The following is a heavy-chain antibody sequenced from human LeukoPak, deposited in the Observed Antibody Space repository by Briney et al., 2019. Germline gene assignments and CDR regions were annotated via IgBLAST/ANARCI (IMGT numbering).Heavy chain of an antibody. V-gene: IGHV3-23*01. J-gene: IGHJ4*02. CDR1: GFTFSSYA. Sequence: HPGGSLRLSCAASGFTFSSYAMSWVRQAPGKGLEWVSAISGSGGSTYYADSVKGRFTISRDNSKNTLYLQMNSLRAEDTAVYYCATTPTRGQWQGLDYWGQGTLVTVSS. CDR3: ATTPTRGQWQGLDY. D-gene: IGHD6-19*01. CDR2: ISGSGGST.